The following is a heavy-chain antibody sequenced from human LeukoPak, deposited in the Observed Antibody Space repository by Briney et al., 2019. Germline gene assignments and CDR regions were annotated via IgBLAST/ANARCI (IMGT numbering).Heavy chain of an antibody. CDR2: ISGSGGST. Sequence: PGGSLRLSCAASGFTFSSYAMSWVRQAPGKGLEWVSAISGSGGSTYYADSVKGRFTISGDNAKNSLYLQMNSLRAEDTAVYYCASIMSTNMDVWGKGTTVTVSS. J-gene: IGHJ6*03. D-gene: IGHD3-16*01. CDR1: GFTFSSYA. CDR3: ASIMSTNMDV. V-gene: IGHV3-23*01.